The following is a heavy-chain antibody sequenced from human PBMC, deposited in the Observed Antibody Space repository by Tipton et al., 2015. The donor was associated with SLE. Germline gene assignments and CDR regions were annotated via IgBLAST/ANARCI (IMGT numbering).Heavy chain of an antibody. CDR3: ARGGADKWNQRIDY. V-gene: IGHV3-30*14. CDR1: GFTFRHFA. J-gene: IGHJ4*02. D-gene: IGHD1-20*01. CDR2: ISYDGSDE. Sequence: SLRLSCAASGFTFRHFAMHWVRQAPGKGLEWVAVISYDGSDEFFADSVKGRFTISRDNARNSLYLLLSSLRAEDTALYYCARGGADKWNQRIDYWGQGTPVTVSS.